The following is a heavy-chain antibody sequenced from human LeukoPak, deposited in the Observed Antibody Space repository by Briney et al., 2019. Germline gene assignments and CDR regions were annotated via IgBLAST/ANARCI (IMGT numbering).Heavy chain of an antibody. CDR1: GFTFSSYS. CDR2: ISSSSSYI. CDR3: ARDGGIAAAGTPLLLLGSYYYYMDV. J-gene: IGHJ6*03. V-gene: IGHV3-21*01. D-gene: IGHD6-13*01. Sequence: GRSLRLSCAASGFTFSSYSMNWVRQAPGKGLEWVSSISSSSSYIYYADSVKGRFTISRDNAKNSLYLQMNSLRAEDTAVYYCARDGGIAAAGTPLLLLGSYYYYMDVWGKGTTVTVSS.